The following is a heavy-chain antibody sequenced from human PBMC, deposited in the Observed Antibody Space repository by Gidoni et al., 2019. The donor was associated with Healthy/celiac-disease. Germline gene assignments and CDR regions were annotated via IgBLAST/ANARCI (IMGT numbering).Heavy chain of an antibody. D-gene: IGHD3-3*01. CDR3: ARRVPILYYFDY. V-gene: IGHV4-39*01. CDR2: IYYSGST. Sequence: QLQLQESGPGLVKPSETLSLTCTVSGGSISSSSYYWGWIRQPPGKGLEWIGSIYYSGSTYYNPSLKSRVTISVDTSKNQFSLKLSSVTAADTAVYYCARRVPILYYFDYWGQGTLVTVSS. J-gene: IGHJ4*02. CDR1: GGSISSSSYY.